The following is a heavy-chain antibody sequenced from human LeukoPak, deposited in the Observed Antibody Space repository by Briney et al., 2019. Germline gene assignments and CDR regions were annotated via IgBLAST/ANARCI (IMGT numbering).Heavy chain of an antibody. J-gene: IGHJ4*02. CDR2: IRYDGSNK. D-gene: IGHD2-2*01. CDR1: GFTFSSYG. V-gene: IGHV3-30*02. CDR3: AVYCSSTNCQRMGGPPFEH. Sequence: GGSLRLSCAASGFTFSSYGMHWVRQAPGKGLEWVAFIRYDGSNKYYADSVKGRFTISRDSSKNTLYLQMNSLRAEDTAVYYCAVYCSSTNCQRMGGPPFEHWGQGALVTVSS.